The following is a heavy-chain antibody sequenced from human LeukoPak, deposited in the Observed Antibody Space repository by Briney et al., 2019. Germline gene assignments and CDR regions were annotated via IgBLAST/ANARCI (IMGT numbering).Heavy chain of an antibody. Sequence: GRSLRLSCAASGFTFSSYGMHWVRQAPGKGLEWVAVISYGGSNKYYADSVKGRFTISRDNSKNTLYLQMNSLRAEDTAVYYCAKAGYSSGWYLNYYYYYGMDVWGKGTTVTVSS. J-gene: IGHJ6*04. CDR3: AKAGYSSGWYLNYYYYYGMDV. CDR1: GFTFSSYG. V-gene: IGHV3-30*18. CDR2: ISYGGSNK. D-gene: IGHD6-19*01.